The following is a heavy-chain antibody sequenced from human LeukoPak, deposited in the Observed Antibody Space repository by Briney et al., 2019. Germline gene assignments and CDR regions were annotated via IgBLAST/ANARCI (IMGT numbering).Heavy chain of an antibody. J-gene: IGHJ6*03. CDR3: ASCPKPSHWGPYYYYMDV. CDR2: INHSGST. Sequence: PSETLSLTCAVYGGSFSGYYWSWIRQPPGKGLEWIGEINHSGSTNYNPSLKSRVTISVDTSKNQFSLKLSSVTAADTAVYYCASCPKPSHWGPYYYYMDVWGKGTTVTVSS. CDR1: GGSFSGYY. V-gene: IGHV4-34*01. D-gene: IGHD3-16*01.